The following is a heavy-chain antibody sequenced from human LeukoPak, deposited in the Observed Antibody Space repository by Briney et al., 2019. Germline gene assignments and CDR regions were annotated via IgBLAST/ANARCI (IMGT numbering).Heavy chain of an antibody. D-gene: IGHD1-20*01. CDR1: GGSISSSSYY. CDR3: ASRRGRYNWNYYYGMDV. Sequence: PSETLSLTCTVSGGSISSSSYYWGWIRQPPGKGLEWIVSIYYSGSTYYNPSLKSRVTISVDTSKNQFSLKLSSVTAADTAVYYCASRRGRYNWNYYYGMDVWGQGTTVTVSS. J-gene: IGHJ6*02. V-gene: IGHV4-39*01. CDR2: IYYSGST.